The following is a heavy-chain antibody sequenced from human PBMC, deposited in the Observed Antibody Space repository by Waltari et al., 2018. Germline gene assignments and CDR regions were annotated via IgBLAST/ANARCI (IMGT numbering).Heavy chain of an antibody. V-gene: IGHV1-69*08. CDR1: GGTFSSYA. J-gene: IGHJ5*02. CDR2: IIPIFGTA. D-gene: IGHD5-18*01. Sequence: QVQLVQSGAEVKKPGSSVKVSCKASGGTFSSYAISWVRQAPGQGLEWMGRIIPIFGTANYAHKFQGRFTITADKSTSTAYMELSSLRSEDTAVYYCARDQTMGTAIRRATVPWGQGTLVTVSS. CDR3: ARDQTMGTAIRRATVP.